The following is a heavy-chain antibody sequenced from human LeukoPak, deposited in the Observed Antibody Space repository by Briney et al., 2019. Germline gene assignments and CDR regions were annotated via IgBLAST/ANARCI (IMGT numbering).Heavy chain of an antibody. CDR2: IYYTGST. CDR3: ARHASTWHLDY. V-gene: IGHV4-59*01. J-gene: IGHJ4*02. CDR1: GGSISSYY. D-gene: IGHD2-2*01. Sequence: SETLSLTCTVSGGSISSYYWSWIRQPPGKGLEWIGYIYYTGSTNYNPSLKSRVTISVDTSKNQFSLNLTSVTAADTAVYYCARHASTWHLDYWGQGTLVTVSS.